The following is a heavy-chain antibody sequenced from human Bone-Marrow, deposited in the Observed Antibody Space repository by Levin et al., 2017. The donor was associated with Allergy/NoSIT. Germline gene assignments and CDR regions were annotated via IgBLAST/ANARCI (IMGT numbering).Heavy chain of an antibody. D-gene: IGHD2-8*01. J-gene: IGHJ6*02. V-gene: IGHV3-30*04. CDR1: GFTFSDYA. CDR3: ARDKDVRMMYDICCGFADGMDV. Sequence: GGSLRLSCEGSGFTFSDYAIHWVRQAPGMGLEWVAVISYDGTIKNYADSVQGRFTLSRDKSKNTVNLQMNSLRSGDTAVYYCARDKDVRMMYDICCGFADGMDVWGQGTTVTVSS. CDR2: ISYDGTIK.